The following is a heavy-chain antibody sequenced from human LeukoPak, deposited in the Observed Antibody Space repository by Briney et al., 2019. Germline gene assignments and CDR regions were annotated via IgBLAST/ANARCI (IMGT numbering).Heavy chain of an antibody. CDR2: IYYSGST. CDR1: GGSISSSSYY. Sequence: PSETLSLTCTVPGGSISSSSYYWGWIRQPPGKGLEWIGSIYYSGSTYYNPSLKSRVTISVDTSKNQFSLKLSSVTAADTAVYYCARDALRRAYPYSGYEHWGQGTLVTVSS. J-gene: IGHJ4*02. CDR3: ARDALRRAYPYSGYEH. D-gene: IGHD5-12*01. V-gene: IGHV4-39*07.